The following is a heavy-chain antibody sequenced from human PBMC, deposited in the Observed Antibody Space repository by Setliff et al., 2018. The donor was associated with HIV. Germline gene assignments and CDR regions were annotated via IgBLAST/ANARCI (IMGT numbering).Heavy chain of an antibody. J-gene: IGHJ1*01. CDR3: ASRGIVVVTMSMPDEFFVH. CDR2: TNPSGTT. Sequence: SETLSLTCAVYVGSFSGHYWIWIRQPPGKGLEWIGETNPSGTTYYNPSLRGRVTISVDRSRNQFSLTLNSVTAADTATYYCASRGIVVVTMSMPDEFFVHWGHGTLVTVSS. V-gene: IGHV4-34*01. D-gene: IGHD2-21*02. CDR1: VGSFSGHY.